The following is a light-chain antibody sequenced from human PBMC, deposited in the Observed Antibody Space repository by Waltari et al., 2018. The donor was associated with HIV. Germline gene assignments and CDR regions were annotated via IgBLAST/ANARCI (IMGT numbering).Light chain of an antibody. CDR1: SSDVGGYNY. J-gene: IGLJ2*01. V-gene: IGLV2-11*01. Sequence: QSALTQPRSVSGSPGQSVTISCTGSSSDVGGYNYVSWYQQHPTKAPKLIIYDVSERPAGVPDLFSGSKSGNRASLTISGLQAEDEADYYCYSYAGSLLFGGGTKLTVL. CDR2: DVS. CDR3: YSYAGSLL.